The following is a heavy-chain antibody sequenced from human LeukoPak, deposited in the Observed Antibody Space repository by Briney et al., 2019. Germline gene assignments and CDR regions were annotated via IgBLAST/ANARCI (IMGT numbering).Heavy chain of an antibody. Sequence: SQTLSLTCAISGDSVSSNSVAWNWIRQSSSRGLEWLGRTYYRSKWYNDYAVSVKSRITINPDTSKDQFSLQLNSVTPEDTAVYYCAGSDYYFDYGGRGTLVTVSS. V-gene: IGHV6-1*01. CDR2: TYYRSKWYN. CDR1: GDSVSSNSVA. CDR3: AGSDYYFDY. J-gene: IGHJ4*02.